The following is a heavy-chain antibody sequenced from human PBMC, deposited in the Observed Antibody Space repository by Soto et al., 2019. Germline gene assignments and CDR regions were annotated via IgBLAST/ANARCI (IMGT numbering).Heavy chain of an antibody. J-gene: IGHJ5*01. V-gene: IGHV4-59*01. Sequence: QVQLQESGPGLVKPSETLSLTCTVSGGSISSYYWSWIRQPPGKGLEWIGFIFYSGSTSYNPSLKSRVTISIDTPEYQFSLKLNSVTAADTAVYYCAGMIGDPVVSFDSWGQGTLVAVSS. CDR1: GGSISSYY. CDR3: AGMIGDPVVSFDS. CDR2: IFYSGST. D-gene: IGHD3-10*02.